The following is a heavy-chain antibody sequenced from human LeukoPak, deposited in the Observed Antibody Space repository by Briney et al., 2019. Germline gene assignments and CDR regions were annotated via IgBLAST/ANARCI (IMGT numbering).Heavy chain of an antibody. J-gene: IGHJ4*02. Sequence: PSETLSLTCAVYGGSFSGYYWSWIRQPPGKGLEWIGEINHSGSTNYNPSLKSRVTISVGTSKNQFSLKLSSVTAADTAVYYCARVHYYFDYWGQGTLVTVSS. CDR2: INHSGST. V-gene: IGHV4-34*01. CDR1: GGSFSGYY. CDR3: ARVHYYFDY.